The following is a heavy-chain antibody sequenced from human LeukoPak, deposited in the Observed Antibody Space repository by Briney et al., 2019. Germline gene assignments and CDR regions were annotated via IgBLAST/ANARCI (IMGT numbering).Heavy chain of an antibody. J-gene: IGHJ6*02. D-gene: IGHD1-26*01. CDR2: IYYSGST. Sequence: SETLSLTCTVSGGSISSYYWSWIRQPPGKGLEWIGCIYYSGSTNYNPSLKSRVTISVDTSKDQFSLKLSSVTAADTAVYYCARHGSSSNFGYYYGMDVWGQGTTVTVSS. CDR1: GGSISSYY. CDR3: ARHGSSSNFGYYYGMDV. V-gene: IGHV4-59*08.